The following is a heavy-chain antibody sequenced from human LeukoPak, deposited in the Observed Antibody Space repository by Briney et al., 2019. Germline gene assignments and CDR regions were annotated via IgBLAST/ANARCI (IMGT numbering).Heavy chain of an antibody. CDR2: INHSGST. CDR3: ARGRTLSIFGVVTAYNWFDP. V-gene: IGHV4-34*01. CDR1: GGSISNYY. J-gene: IGHJ5*02. Sequence: SETLSLTCTVSGGSISNYYWSWIRQPPGKGQEWIGEINHSGSTNYNPSLKSRVTISVDTSKNQFSLKLSSVTAADTAVYYCARGRTLSIFGVVTAYNWFDPWGQGTLVTVSS. D-gene: IGHD3-3*01.